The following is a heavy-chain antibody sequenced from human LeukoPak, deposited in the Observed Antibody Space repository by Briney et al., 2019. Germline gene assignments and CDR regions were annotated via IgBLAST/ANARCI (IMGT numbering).Heavy chain of an antibody. J-gene: IGHJ4*02. CDR1: GYTFTSYG. V-gene: IGHV1-18*01. Sequence: ASVKVSCKASGYTFTSYGISWVRQAPGQGLEWMGWISAYNGNTNYAQKLQGRVTMTTDTSTSTAYMELRSLRSDDTAVYYCARDYGIAVAGTRGDYWGQGTLVTVSS. D-gene: IGHD6-19*01. CDR2: ISAYNGNT. CDR3: ARDYGIAVAGTRGDY.